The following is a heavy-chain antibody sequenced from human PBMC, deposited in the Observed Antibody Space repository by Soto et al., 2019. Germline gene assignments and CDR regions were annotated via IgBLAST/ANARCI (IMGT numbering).Heavy chain of an antibody. V-gene: IGHV4-61*01. Sequence: QVQLQESGPGLVKPSETLSLTCTVSGGSVSSGSYYWSWIRQPPGKGLEWIGYIYYSGSTNYNPALKSRVTISVDTSKNQFSLKLSSVTAADTAVYYWAREEIYYDSSGPTPAFDIWGQGTMVTVSS. CDR2: IYYSGST. CDR3: AREEIYYDSSGPTPAFDI. D-gene: IGHD3-22*01. J-gene: IGHJ3*02. CDR1: GGSVSSGSYY.